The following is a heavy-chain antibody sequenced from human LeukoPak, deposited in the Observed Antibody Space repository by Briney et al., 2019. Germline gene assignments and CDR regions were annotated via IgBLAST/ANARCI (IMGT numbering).Heavy chain of an antibody. D-gene: IGHD3-22*01. V-gene: IGHV3-48*01. CDR2: ISGSSGII. J-gene: IGHJ4*02. CDR3: ARGSTYYESSGQVPFDY. CDR1: GFTFNTYT. Sequence: PGGSLRLSCAASGFTFNTYTMNWVRQAPGKGLEGVSYISGSSGIIDYADSVRGRCTSSRDNAKNSLELQSKSMKAEDTAVYYCARGSTYYESSGQVPFDYWGQGTLVTVSS.